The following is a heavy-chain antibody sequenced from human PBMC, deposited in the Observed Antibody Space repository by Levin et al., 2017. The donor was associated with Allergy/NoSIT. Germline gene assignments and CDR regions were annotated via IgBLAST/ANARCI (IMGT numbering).Heavy chain of an antibody. Sequence: KWSGPTLVKRTQTLTLTCTFSGFSLSTAGVGVGWIRQPPGKALEWLGIIYWDDDKRYSPFLKGRLTFTKDTSKNQVVLTMTNVDAGDTATYYCARRKLELRGSAGFDPWGQGTLVTVSS. D-gene: IGHD1-7*01. J-gene: IGHJ5*02. CDR3: ARRKLELRGSAGFDP. CDR2: IYWDDDK. V-gene: IGHV2-5*02. CDR1: GFSLSTAGVG.